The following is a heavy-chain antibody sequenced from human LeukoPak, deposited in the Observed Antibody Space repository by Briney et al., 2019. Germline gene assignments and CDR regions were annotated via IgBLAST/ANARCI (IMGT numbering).Heavy chain of an antibody. J-gene: IGHJ3*02. D-gene: IGHD3-3*01. CDR3: AKGKENPGKITIFGVVIIPVGAFDI. V-gene: IGHV3-11*04. Sequence: SGGSLRLSCAASGFTFSDYYMSWIRQAPGKGLEWVSYISSSGSTIYYADSVKGRFTISRDNAKNSLYLQMNSLRAEDTAVYYCAKGKENPGKITIFGVVIIPVGAFDIWGQGTMVTVSS. CDR1: GFTFSDYY. CDR2: ISSSGSTI.